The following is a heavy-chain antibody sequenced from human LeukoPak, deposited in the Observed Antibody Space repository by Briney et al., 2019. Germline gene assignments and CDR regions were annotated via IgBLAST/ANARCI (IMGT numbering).Heavy chain of an antibody. CDR1: GYSITSAYY. CDR2: INHSGST. J-gene: IGHJ5*02. CDR3: ARLGYGSGSYYNNWFDP. D-gene: IGHD3-10*01. Sequence: SETLSLTCTVSGYSITSAYYWSWIRQPPGKGLEWIGEINHSGSTNYNPSLKSRVTISVDTSKNQFSLKLSSVTAADTAVYYCARLGYGSGSYYNNWFDPWGQGTLVTVSS. V-gene: IGHV4-34*01.